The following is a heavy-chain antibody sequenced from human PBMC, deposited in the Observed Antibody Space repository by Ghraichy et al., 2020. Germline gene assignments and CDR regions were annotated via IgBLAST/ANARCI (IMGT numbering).Heavy chain of an antibody. CDR1: GFTFSSYD. D-gene: IGHD6-13*01. J-gene: IGHJ6*02. Sequence: LSLTCAVSGFTFSSYDMHWVRQATGKGLEWVSAIGTAGDTYYPGSVKGRFTISRENAKNSLYLQMNSLRAGDTAVYYCARARDRYSSSWYGPDGMDVWGQGTTVTVSS. V-gene: IGHV3-13*01. CDR3: ARARDRYSSSWYGPDGMDV. CDR2: IGTAGDT.